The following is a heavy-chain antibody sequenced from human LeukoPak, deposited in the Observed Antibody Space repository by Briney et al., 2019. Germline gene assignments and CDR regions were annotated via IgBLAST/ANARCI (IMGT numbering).Heavy chain of an antibody. D-gene: IGHD6-19*01. V-gene: IGHV4-31*03. CDR1: GGSISSGGYY. J-gene: IGHJ4*02. CDR3: ASSGSGWYYFDY. Sequence: PSQTLSLTCTVSGGSISSGGYYLSWIRQHPRKGLEWIGYIYYSGSTYYNPSLKSRVTISVDTSKNQFSLKLSSVTSADTAVYHCASSGSGWYYFDYWGQGTLVTVSS. CDR2: IYYSGST.